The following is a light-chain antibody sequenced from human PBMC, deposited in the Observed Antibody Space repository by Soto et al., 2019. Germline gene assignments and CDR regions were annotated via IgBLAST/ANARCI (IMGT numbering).Light chain of an antibody. CDR3: GADHGSGSNFVYV. CDR1: SGYSNYK. CDR2: VGTGGIVG. Sequence: QSALTQPPSASASLGASVTLTCTLSSGYSNYKVDWYQQRPGKGPRFVMRVGTGGIVGSKGDGIPDRFSVLGSGLNRYLTIKNIQEEDESDYHCGADHGSGSNFVYVFGTGTQLTVL. V-gene: IGLV9-49*01. J-gene: IGLJ1*01.